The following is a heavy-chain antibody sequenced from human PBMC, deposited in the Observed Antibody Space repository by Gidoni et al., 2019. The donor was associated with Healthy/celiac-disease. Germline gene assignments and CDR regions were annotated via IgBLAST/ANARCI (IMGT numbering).Heavy chain of an antibody. CDR3: ARAPWEQQLNVYYYYGMDV. CDR2: ISAYNGNT. D-gene: IGHD6-13*01. V-gene: IGHV1-18*04. Sequence: QVQLVQSGAEVKKPGASVEISCRASGYPFTSYCIRWLRQAPGQGLEWMGRISAYNGNTNYGHKLTGRVTTTTDTSTSTADMELRTLRLDDTAVYYCARAPWEQQLNVYYYYGMDVWGQGTTVTVSS. J-gene: IGHJ6*02. CDR1: GYPFTSYC.